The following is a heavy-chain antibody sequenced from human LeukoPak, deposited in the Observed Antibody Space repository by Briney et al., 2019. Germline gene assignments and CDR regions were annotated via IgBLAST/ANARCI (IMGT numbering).Heavy chain of an antibody. CDR2: ISGSGGST. CDR3: AKDFLRADEYYYGMDV. Sequence: PGGSLRLSCAASGFTFSGYAMSWVRQAPGKGLEWVSAISGSGGSTYYADSVKGRFTISRDNSKNTLYLQMNSLRAEDTAVYYCAKDFLRADEYYYGMDVWGQGTTVTVSS. J-gene: IGHJ6*02. V-gene: IGHV3-23*01. D-gene: IGHD2/OR15-2a*01. CDR1: GFTFSGYA.